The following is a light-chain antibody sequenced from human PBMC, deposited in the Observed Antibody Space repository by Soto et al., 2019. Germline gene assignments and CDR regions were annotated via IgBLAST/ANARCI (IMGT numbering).Light chain of an antibody. CDR3: QQYSNWLT. J-gene: IGKJ3*01. V-gene: IGKV3-15*01. CDR2: AAS. Sequence: EIVMTQSPATLSVSPGERATLSCRASQSVGNRIAGFQQKAGQAPRLLIYAASTRATGIPAKFSGSGSGTEFPLTISSLQSEHFAVYYCQQYSNWLTFRPGTKVDIK. CDR1: QSVGNR.